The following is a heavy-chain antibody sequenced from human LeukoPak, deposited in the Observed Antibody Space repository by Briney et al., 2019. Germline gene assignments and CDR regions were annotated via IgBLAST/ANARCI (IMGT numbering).Heavy chain of an antibody. Sequence: PGGSLRLSCAASGFTFSNAWMSWVRQAPGKGLEWVGRIKSKTDGGTTDYAAPVKGRFTISRDDSKNTLYLQMNSLRAEDTAVYYCAKDLVPAAMNPWAFDIWGQGTMVTVSS. J-gene: IGHJ3*02. CDR1: GFTFSNAW. CDR2: IKSKTDGGTT. CDR3: AKDLVPAAMNPWAFDI. D-gene: IGHD2-2*01. V-gene: IGHV3-15*01.